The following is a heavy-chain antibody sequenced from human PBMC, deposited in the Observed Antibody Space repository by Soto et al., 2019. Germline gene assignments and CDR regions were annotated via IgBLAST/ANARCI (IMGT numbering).Heavy chain of an antibody. V-gene: IGHV3-23*01. CDR1: GFIFSKYA. D-gene: IGHD2-21*02. J-gene: IGHJ4*02. Sequence: DVQLLESGGGLVQPGGSLRLSCAASGFIFSKYAMIWVRQAPGKGQEWVSGITGSGGTIEYAASVKGRFTISRDNSKNTVYLQMNSLRAEDTAMYYCAKDAVYGDGLWLVADWGQGTLGTVS. CDR3: AKDAVYGDGLWLVAD. CDR2: ITGSGGTI.